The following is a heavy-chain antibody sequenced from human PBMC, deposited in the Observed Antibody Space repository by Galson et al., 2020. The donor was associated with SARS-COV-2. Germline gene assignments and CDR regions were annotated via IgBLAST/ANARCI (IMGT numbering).Heavy chain of an antibody. CDR1: GGSISSYY. Sequence: SETLSLTCTVSGGSISSYYWSWIRQPPGKGLEWIGYIYYSGSTNYNPSLKSRVTISVDTSKNQFSLKLSSVTAADTAVYYCAREKVVAGTNAGAFDIWGQGTMVTVSS. J-gene: IGHJ3*02. D-gene: IGHD6-19*01. CDR3: AREKVVAGTNAGAFDI. V-gene: IGHV4-59*01. CDR2: IYYSGST.